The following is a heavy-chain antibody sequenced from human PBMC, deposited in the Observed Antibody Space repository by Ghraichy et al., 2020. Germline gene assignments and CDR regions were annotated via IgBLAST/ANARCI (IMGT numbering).Heavy chain of an antibody. V-gene: IGHV4-39*01. Sequence: SQTLSLTCTVSGVSISSSSYSWGWIRQPPGKGLEWIGSIFYSGSTYYNPSLKSRVTISVDTSKNQFSLTLGSVTAADTAVYFCARGGLGSAAMFDYWGQGTLVTVSS. CDR1: GVSISSSSYS. CDR3: ARGGLGSAAMFDY. J-gene: IGHJ4*02. CDR2: IFYSGST. D-gene: IGHD2-2*01.